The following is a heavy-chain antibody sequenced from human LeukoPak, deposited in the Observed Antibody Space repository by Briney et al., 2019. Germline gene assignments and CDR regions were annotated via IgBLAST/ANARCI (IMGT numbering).Heavy chain of an antibody. CDR2: LYNSGST. CDR3: AGHHPRNTVDF. V-gene: IGHV4-59*08. J-gene: IGHJ4*02. Sequence: SETLSLTCTVSGGSISSYYWSWIRQPPGKGLEWIGYLYNSGSTNYNPSLKSRVTISLDTSKNQFSLKLSSVTAADTAVYYCAGHHPRNTVDFWGQGTLVTVSS. CDR1: GGSISSYY. D-gene: IGHD2/OR15-2a*01.